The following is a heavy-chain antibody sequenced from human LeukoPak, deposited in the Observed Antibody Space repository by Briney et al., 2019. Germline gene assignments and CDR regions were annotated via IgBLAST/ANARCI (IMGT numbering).Heavy chain of an antibody. V-gene: IGHV1-46*01. J-gene: IGHJ4*02. CDR2: INPSGGST. CDR1: GYTFTSYY. Sequence: GASVKVSCKASGYTFTSYYMHWVRQAPGQGLEWMGIINPSGGSTSYAQKFQGRVTMTRDTSTSTVYMELSSLRSEDTAVYYCARAVKGLGYSYGYVYWGQGTLVTVSS. D-gene: IGHD5-18*01. CDR3: ARAVKGLGYSYGYVY.